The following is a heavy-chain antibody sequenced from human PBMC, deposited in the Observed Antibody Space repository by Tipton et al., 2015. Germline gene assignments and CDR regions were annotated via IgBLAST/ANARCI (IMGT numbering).Heavy chain of an antibody. V-gene: IGHV3-21*01. CDR3: ARDRQLGFPGS. D-gene: IGHD6-13*01. CDR1: GFTFTSYS. Sequence: SLRLSCAASGFTFTSYSMNWVRQAPGKGLEWVSSISSSSSYIYYADSVKGRFTISRDNAKNSLYLQMNSLRAEDTALYYCARDRQLGFPGSRGQGTLLPVPS. CDR2: ISSSSSYI. J-gene: IGHJ4*02.